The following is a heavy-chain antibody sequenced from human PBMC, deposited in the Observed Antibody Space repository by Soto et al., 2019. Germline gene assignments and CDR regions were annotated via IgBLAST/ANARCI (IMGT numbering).Heavy chain of an antibody. J-gene: IGHJ5*02. V-gene: IGHV4-39*01. CDR3: ARHESARLIVRGVRNDNWFDP. CDR2: IYYTGTT. Sequence: PSETLSLTCTVSGDSLSRSSYYWAWLRQPPGKGLEWIGNIYYTGTTYYNPSLKSRVTMSVDTSKNQFSLKLSSVTAADTAVYYCARHESARLIVRGVRNDNWFDPWGQGTLVTVSS. D-gene: IGHD3-10*01. CDR1: GDSLSRSSYY.